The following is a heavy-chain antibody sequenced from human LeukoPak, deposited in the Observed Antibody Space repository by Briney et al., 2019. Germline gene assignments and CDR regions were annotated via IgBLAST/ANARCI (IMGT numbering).Heavy chain of an antibody. CDR2: INPNSGGT. CDR1: GYTFTGYY. D-gene: IGHD3-22*01. CDR3: ATAEVVVISTAFDY. Sequence: GASVKLSCKASGYTFTGYYMHWVRQPPGQGLEWMGWINPNSGGTNYAQKFQGRVTMTRDTSISTAYMELSRLRSDDTAVYYCATAEVVVISTAFDYWGRGTLVTVSS. V-gene: IGHV1-2*02. J-gene: IGHJ4*02.